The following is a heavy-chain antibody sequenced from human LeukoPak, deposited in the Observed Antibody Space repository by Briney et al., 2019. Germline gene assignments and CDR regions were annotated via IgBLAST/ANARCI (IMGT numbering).Heavy chain of an antibody. Sequence: GGSLRLSCAASGFTFRSYGMHWVRQAPGKGLEWVAVISYDGSNKYYADSVKGRFTISRDNSKNTLYLQMNSLRAEDTAVYYCAKKWSGDYDSSGVNDAFDIWGQGTMVTVSS. CDR1: GFTFRSYG. CDR3: AKKWSGDYDSSGVNDAFDI. CDR2: ISYDGSNK. D-gene: IGHD3-22*01. J-gene: IGHJ3*02. V-gene: IGHV3-30*18.